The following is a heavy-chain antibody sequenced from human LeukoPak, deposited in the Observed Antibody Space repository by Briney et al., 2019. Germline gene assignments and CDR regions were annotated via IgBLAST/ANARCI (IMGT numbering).Heavy chain of an antibody. CDR3: AREVGNTGGFDP. J-gene: IGHJ5*02. V-gene: IGHV3-74*01. Sequence: PGGSLRLSCAASGFTFSNYWMHWVRQAPGKGLVWVSRANTDGSSTTYADSVKGRFTISRDNAKNTLYLQMNSLRAEDTAVYYCAREVGNTGGFDPWGQGTLVTVSS. CDR1: GFTFSNYW. CDR2: ANTDGSST. D-gene: IGHD4-23*01.